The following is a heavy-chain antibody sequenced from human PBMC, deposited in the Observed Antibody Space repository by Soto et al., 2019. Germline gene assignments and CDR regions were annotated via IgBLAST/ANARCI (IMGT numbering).Heavy chain of an antibody. J-gene: IGHJ4*02. CDR3: ATDSSGYYLLTGSVLYFDY. Sequence: ASVKVSCKASGYSFTSYDINWVRQATGQGLEWMGWMNPNSGNTGYAQKFQGRVTMTRNTSISTAYMELSSLRSEDTAVYYCATDSSGYYLLTGSVLYFDYWGQGTLVTVSS. CDR2: MNPNSGNT. D-gene: IGHD3-22*01. CDR1: GYSFTSYD. V-gene: IGHV1-8*01.